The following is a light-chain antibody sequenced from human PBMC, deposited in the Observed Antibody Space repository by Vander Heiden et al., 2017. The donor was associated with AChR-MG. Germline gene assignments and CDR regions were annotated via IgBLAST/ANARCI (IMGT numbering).Light chain of an antibody. CDR2: DAS. J-gene: IGKJ1*01. CDR1: LSVGSTS. CDR3: QQDENSGET. Sequence: EIVLTLYPGTLSLSPGERATLSCRASLSVGSTSLAWYQQKPGQAPRLLVYDASTRATVTPSRFSGVWSGTYFTLVSSTLDPEDFAVYYCQQDENSGETFGPGTKVEIK. V-gene: IGKV3-20*01.